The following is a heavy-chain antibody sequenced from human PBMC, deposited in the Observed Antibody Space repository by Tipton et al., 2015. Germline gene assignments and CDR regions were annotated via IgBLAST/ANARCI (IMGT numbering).Heavy chain of an antibody. D-gene: IGHD3-9*01. CDR1: GGSISNSNYY. V-gene: IGHV4-39*07. CDR2: FFHSGNT. Sequence: LSLTCTVSGGSISNSNYYWGWIRQPPGKGLEWIGSFFHSGNTFHNPSLRSRVTMSRDTSKNQFSLKLTSVTAADTAVYYCACQDYDSLTRDYQTVDYWGQGTLVTVSS. J-gene: IGHJ4*02. CDR3: ACQDYDSLTRDYQTVDY.